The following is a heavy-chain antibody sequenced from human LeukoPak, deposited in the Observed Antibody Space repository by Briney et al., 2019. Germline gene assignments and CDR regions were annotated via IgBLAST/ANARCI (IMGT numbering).Heavy chain of an antibody. V-gene: IGHV3-30*04. Sequence: GRSLRLSCAASGFTFSTYAMHWVRQAPGKGLEWVAVISYDGSSKYYADSVKGRFTISRDNSKNTLYLQMNSLRAEDTAVYYCASPKLLWFGEFMDVWGKGTTVTISS. CDR2: ISYDGSSK. D-gene: IGHD3-10*01. CDR3: ASPKLLWFGEFMDV. J-gene: IGHJ6*03. CDR1: GFTFSTYA.